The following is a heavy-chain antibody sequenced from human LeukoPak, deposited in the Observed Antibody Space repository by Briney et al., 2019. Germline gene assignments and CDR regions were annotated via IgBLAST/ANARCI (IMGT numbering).Heavy chain of an antibody. V-gene: IGHV5-51*01. Sequence: GESLKISCTGSGYRFTSYWIGWVRQMPGKGLEWMGIIYPGDSDTRYSPSFQGQVTISADKSISTAYLQWTSLKASDTALYYCARAHRVDIAYNYYYYMDIWGKGTTVTVSS. J-gene: IGHJ6*03. CDR1: GYRFTSYW. CDR3: ARAHRVDIAYNYYYYMDI. CDR2: IYPGDSDT.